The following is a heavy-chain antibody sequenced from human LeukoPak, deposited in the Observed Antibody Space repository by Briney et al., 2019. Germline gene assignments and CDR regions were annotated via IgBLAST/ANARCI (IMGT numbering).Heavy chain of an antibody. J-gene: IGHJ3*02. V-gene: IGHV3-7*03. CDR3: AKDPPTVMANAFHI. D-gene: IGHD5-18*01. CDR2: IKQDGSEK. CDR1: GFTFSSYW. Sequence: PGGSLRLSCAASGFTFSSYWMSWVRQAPGKGLEWVANIKQDGSEKYYVDSVKGRFTISRDNAKNSLYLQMNSLRADDTAVYSCAKDPPTVMANAFHIWGQGTMVTVS.